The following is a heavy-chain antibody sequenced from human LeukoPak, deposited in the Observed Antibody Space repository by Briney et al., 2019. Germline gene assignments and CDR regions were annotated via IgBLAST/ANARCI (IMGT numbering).Heavy chain of an antibody. CDR2: IKQDGSEK. D-gene: IGHD1-26*01. Sequence: GGSLRLSCAASGFTFSDFWVEWFRQAPGKGLEWVADIKQDGSEKYYVDSVKGRFTISRDNAKNSLYLQMNSLRAEDTAVYYCARDGSTYYYYGMDVWGQGTTVTVSS. V-gene: IGHV3-7*01. CDR3: ARDGSTYYYYGMDV. J-gene: IGHJ6*02. CDR1: GFTFSDFW.